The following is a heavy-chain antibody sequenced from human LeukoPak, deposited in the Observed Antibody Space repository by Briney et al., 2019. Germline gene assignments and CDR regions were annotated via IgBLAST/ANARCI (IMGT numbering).Heavy chain of an antibody. CDR1: GYTFSSYS. V-gene: IGHV3-21*01. CDR2: ISSSSSYI. CDR3: ARDSNWGSDY. D-gene: IGHD7-27*01. Sequence: PGGSLRLSCAASGYTFSSYSMNWVRQAPGKGPEWVSSISSSSSYIYYADKVKGRFTISRDTAKNSLHLQMSSLRAEDTAVYYCARDSNWGSDYWGQGTQVTVSS. J-gene: IGHJ4*02.